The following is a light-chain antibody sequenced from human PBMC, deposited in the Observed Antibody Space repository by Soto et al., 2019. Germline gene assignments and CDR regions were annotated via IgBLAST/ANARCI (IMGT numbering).Light chain of an antibody. CDR2: KAS. Sequence: EIQMTQSPSTLSASVGDRVTITCRASQYISTWLAWYQQKPGKAPKLLISKASSLESGVPSRFSGSGSGTEFTLTISSLQPDDFATYYCQQYNSYSTFGQGTKVEVK. CDR3: QQYNSYST. CDR1: QYISTW. J-gene: IGKJ1*01. V-gene: IGKV1-5*03.